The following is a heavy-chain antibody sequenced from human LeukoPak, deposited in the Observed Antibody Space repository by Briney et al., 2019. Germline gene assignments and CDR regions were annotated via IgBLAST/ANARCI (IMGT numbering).Heavy chain of an antibody. CDR2: ISGSSAYV. V-gene: IGHV3-21*01. D-gene: IGHD3-22*01. J-gene: IGHJ4*02. CDR3: AKAYYDSSGYSYYFDY. Sequence: PGGSLRLSCAASGFPFSAYSMNWVRRAPGKGLEWVSSISGSSAYVYDADSVKGRFTVSRDNAKNSLYLQMSSLRAEDTAVYYCAKAYYDSSGYSYYFDYWGQGTPVTVSS. CDR1: GFPFSAYS.